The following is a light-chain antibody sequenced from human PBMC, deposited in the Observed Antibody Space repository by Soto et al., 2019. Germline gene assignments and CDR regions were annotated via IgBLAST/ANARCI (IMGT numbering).Light chain of an antibody. CDR2: DVS. CDR3: SSFTRSNTYVV. CDR1: SSDIGGYNY. V-gene: IGLV2-14*01. Sequence: QSALTQPASVSGSPGQSITISCTGTSSDIGGYNYVSWYQQHPGKAPKLMIYDVSNGPSGVSNRFSGSKSGNTASLTISGLQAEDEADYYCSSFTRSNTYVVLGGGTKLTVL. J-gene: IGLJ2*01.